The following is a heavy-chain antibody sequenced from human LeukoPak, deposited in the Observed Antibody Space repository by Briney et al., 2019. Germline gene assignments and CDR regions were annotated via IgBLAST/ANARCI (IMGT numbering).Heavy chain of an antibody. D-gene: IGHD6-13*01. CDR1: GDSISSSNW. J-gene: IGHJ5*02. CDR3: ARAVTSSSSWYKWVNWFDP. CDR2: IYTSGST. Sequence: PSETLSLTCAVSGDSISSSNWWSWIRQPPGKGLEWIGRIYTSGSTNYNPSLKSRVTISVDTSKNQFSLKLSSVTAADTAVYYCARAVTSSSSWYKWVNWFDPWGQGTLVTVSS. V-gene: IGHV4-4*02.